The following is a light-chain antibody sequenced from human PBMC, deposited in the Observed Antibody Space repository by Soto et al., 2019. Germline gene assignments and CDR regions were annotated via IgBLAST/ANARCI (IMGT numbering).Light chain of an antibody. CDR3: NLYARIINRV. J-gene: IGLJ1*01. Sequence: QSALTQPASVSGSPVQSITISCTGTSSDVGGYNYVSWYQQQPGKAPKLMIYEVSNRPSGVSHRFSGSKSGNTASLTLSGLQAEDQAEYYGNLYARIINRVFGSGTKVTVL. CDR2: EVS. CDR1: SSDVGGYNY. V-gene: IGLV2-14*01.